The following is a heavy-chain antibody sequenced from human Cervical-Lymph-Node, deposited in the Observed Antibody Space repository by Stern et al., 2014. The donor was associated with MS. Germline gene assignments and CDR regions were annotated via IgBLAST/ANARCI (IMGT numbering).Heavy chain of an antibody. CDR1: GGSLSTYT. D-gene: IGHD2-2*01. CDR3: AGPAPLD. J-gene: IGHJ4*02. Sequence: QVQLVQSGAELKKPGSSVKVSCTASGGSLSTYTITWVRQAPGQGLEWMGRIIPALNVANYAQKFQGRLTITADKSTSTAYMEMSSLRSDDPAVYYCAGPAPLDWGQGTLVTVSS. CDR2: IIPALNVA. V-gene: IGHV1-69*09.